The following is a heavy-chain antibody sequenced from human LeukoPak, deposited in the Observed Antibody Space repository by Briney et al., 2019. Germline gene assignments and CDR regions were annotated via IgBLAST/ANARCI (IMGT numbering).Heavy chain of an antibody. J-gene: IGHJ4*02. V-gene: IGHV4-39*07. CDR2: IYYSGST. CDR1: GGSISSSSYY. D-gene: IGHD6-13*01. Sequence: SETLSLTCTVSGGSISSSSYYWGWIRQPPGKGLEWIGSIYYSGSTYYNPSLKSRVTISVDTSKNQFSLKLSSVTAADTAVYYCAVGIAAADSYYFDYWGQGTLVTVSS. CDR3: AVGIAAADSYYFDY.